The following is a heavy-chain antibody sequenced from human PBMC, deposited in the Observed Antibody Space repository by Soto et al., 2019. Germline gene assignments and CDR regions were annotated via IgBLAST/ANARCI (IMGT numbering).Heavy chain of an antibody. Sequence: GGSLRLSCAASGFTFSKYAMSWGRPGPGRGLEWVSAIIGNGVDTYYADSVKGRCTIPRDNSKNTVYLQRSRLSGEDTAVYYCAKGPRAYCSGAFCYPFDDWGQGTLVIGSS. CDR3: AKGPRAYCSGAFCYPFDD. CDR1: GFTFSKYA. CDR2: IIGNGVDT. V-gene: IGHV3-23*01. J-gene: IGHJ4*02. D-gene: IGHD2-15*01.